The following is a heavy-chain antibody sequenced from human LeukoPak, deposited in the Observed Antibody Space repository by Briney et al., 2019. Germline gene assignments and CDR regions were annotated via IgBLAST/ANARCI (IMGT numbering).Heavy chain of an antibody. CDR1: GGSISSYY. CDR2: IYYTGST. J-gene: IGHJ4*02. V-gene: IGHV4-59*01. CDR3: ARGALFKVVVPAAIPY. Sequence: SSETLSLTCTVSGGSISSYYWSWIRQPPGKGLEWIGYIYYTGSTNYNPSLKSRVTISVDTSKNQFSLKLSSVTAADTAVYYCARGALFKVVVPAAIPYWGQGTLVTVSS. D-gene: IGHD2-2*01.